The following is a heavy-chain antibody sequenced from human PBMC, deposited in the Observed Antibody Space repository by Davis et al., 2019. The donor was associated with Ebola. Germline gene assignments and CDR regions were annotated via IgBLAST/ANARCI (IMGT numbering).Heavy chain of an antibody. D-gene: IGHD3-10*01. J-gene: IGHJ6*02. CDR3: ARGVLLWFGELLHYGMDV. CDR2: MNPNSGGT. CDR1: GYTFTSYD. V-gene: IGHV1-2*02. Sequence: ASVKVSCKASGYTFTSYDINWVRQATGQGLEWMGWMNPNSGGTNYAQKFQGRVTMTRDTSISTAYMELSRLRSDDTAVYYCARGVLLWFGELLHYGMDVWGQGTTVTVSS.